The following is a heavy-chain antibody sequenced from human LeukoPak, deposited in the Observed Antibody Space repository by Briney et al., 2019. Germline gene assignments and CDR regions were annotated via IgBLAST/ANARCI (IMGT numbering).Heavy chain of an antibody. V-gene: IGHV3-30*02. Sequence: PGGSLRLSCAASGFTFSDNYMSWIRQAPGKGLEWVAFIRYDGNTKYYADSVKGRFSISRDNSKNTLYLQMNSLRAEDTAVYYCAKEWAAATPAFDYWGQGTLVTVSS. D-gene: IGHD6-13*01. CDR3: AKEWAAATPAFDY. J-gene: IGHJ4*02. CDR1: GFTFSDNY. CDR2: IRYDGNTK.